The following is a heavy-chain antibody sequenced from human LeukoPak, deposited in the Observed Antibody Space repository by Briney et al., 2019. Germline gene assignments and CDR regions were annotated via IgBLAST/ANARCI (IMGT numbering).Heavy chain of an antibody. Sequence: PSETLSLTCTVSGGSISSGGYYWSWIRQHPGKGLEWIGYIYYSGSTYYNPSLKSRVTISVDTSKNQFSLKLSSVTAADTAVYYCARGKIDYVDGAFDYWGQGTLVTVSS. V-gene: IGHV4-31*03. J-gene: IGHJ4*02. CDR2: IYYSGST. D-gene: IGHD4-17*01. CDR3: ARGKIDYVDGAFDY. CDR1: GGSISSGGYY.